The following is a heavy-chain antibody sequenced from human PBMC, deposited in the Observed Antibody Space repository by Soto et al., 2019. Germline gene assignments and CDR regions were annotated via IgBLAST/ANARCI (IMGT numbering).Heavy chain of an antibody. CDR1: GFTFSSYG. CDR3: AKDLVRVAVAGDDAFDI. CDR2: ISYDGSNK. D-gene: IGHD6-19*01. Sequence: QVQLVESGGGVVQPGRSLRLSCAASGFTFSSYGMHWVRQAPGKGLEWGAVISYDGSNKYYADSVKGRFTISRDNSKNTLYLQMNSLRAEDTAVYYCAKDLVRVAVAGDDAFDIWGQGTMVTVSS. J-gene: IGHJ3*02. V-gene: IGHV3-30*18.